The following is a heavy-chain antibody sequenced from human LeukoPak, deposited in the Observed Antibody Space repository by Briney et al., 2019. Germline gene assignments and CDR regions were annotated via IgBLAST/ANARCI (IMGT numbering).Heavy chain of an antibody. V-gene: IGHV3-49*03. J-gene: IGHJ5*02. CDR2: IRSKAYGGTT. D-gene: IGHD3-3*01. CDR1: GFTFSSYA. Sequence: GGSLRLSCAASGFTFSSYAMSWFRQAPGKGLEWVGFIRSKAYGGTTEYAASVKGRFTISRDDSKSIAYLQMNSLKTEDTAVYYCTLRTIFGVVIISHNWFDPWGQGTLVTVSS. CDR3: TLRTIFGVVIISHNWFDP.